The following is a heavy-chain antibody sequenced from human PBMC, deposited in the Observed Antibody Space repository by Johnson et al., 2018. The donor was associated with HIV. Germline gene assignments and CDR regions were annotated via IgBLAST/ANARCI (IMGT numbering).Heavy chain of an antibody. D-gene: IGHD5-18*01. CDR2: ISWKSGNT. V-gene: IGHV3-64*07. CDR1: GFTFNSYI. CDR3: ARELQLWFSAFDI. J-gene: IGHJ3*02. Sequence: EVQLVESGGGVVQPGRSLRLSCAASGFTFNSYILHWVRQAPGKGLEWVSGISWKSGNTGYEDSVKGRFTISRDNSKNTLNLQMGSLRAEDMAVYYCARELQLWFSAFDIWGQGTMVTVSS.